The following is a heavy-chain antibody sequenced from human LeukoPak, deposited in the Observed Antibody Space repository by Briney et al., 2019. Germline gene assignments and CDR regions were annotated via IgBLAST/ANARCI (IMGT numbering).Heavy chain of an antibody. Sequence: SETLSLTCTVSGGSISSGSYYWSWTRQPAGKGLEWIGRIYTSGSTNYNPSLKSRVTISVDTSKNQFSLKLSPVTAADTAVYYCARDLGGSSGWYGDAFDIWGQGTMVTVSS. CDR2: IYTSGST. J-gene: IGHJ3*02. CDR1: GGSISSGSYY. D-gene: IGHD6-19*01. CDR3: ARDLGGSSGWYGDAFDI. V-gene: IGHV4-61*02.